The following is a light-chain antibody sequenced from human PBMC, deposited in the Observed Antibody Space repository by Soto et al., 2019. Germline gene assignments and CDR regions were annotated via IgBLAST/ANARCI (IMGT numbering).Light chain of an antibody. Sequence: EMVMTQSPVTLSVSPGERATLSCRASQSVTSNLAWYQQKPGQAPRLLIYGASTRATGIPARFSGSGSGTEFTLTISSLEPEDFAVYYCQQRSNWPPMYTFGQGTKLEIK. CDR3: QQRSNWPPMYT. J-gene: IGKJ2*01. V-gene: IGKV3-15*01. CDR2: GAS. CDR1: QSVTSN.